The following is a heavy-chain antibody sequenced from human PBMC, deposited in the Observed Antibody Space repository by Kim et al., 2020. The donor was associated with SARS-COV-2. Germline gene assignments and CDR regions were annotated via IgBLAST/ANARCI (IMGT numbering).Heavy chain of an antibody. CDR2: IYYSGST. Sequence: SETLSLTCTVSGGSISSGDYYWSWIRQPPGKGLEWIGYIYYSGSTYYNPSLKSRVTISVDTSKNQFSLKLSSVTAADTAVYYCARGGIMITFGGVIVLGAFDIWGQGTMVTVSS. D-gene: IGHD3-16*02. V-gene: IGHV4-30-4*01. CDR3: ARGGIMITFGGVIVLGAFDI. CDR1: GGSISSGDYY. J-gene: IGHJ3*02.